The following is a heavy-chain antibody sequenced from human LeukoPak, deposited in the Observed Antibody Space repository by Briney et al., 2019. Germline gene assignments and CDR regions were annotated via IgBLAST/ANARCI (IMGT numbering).Heavy chain of an antibody. CDR3: AKGWGLFVRYFDY. CDR2: ISPTGGSS. V-gene: IGHV3-23*01. D-gene: IGHD3-16*02. CDR1: GFTFSKYA. Sequence: GGSLRLSCAASGFTFSKYAISWLRQAPGKGLEWVSLISPTGGSSFYADSVKGRFTISRDNSKNTLYLQMNSLTAEDTAVYYCAKGWGLFVRYFDYWGQGTLVTVSS. J-gene: IGHJ4*02.